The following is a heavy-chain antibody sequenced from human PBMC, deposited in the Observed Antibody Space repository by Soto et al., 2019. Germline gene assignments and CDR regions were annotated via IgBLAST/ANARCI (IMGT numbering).Heavy chain of an antibody. Sequence: QVQLVQSGAEVKGQGASVKVSCRASGYTFTSYDVNWVRQAPGHAPEWMGWMNPNTGNAGYAQKFQGRVTMTRDTSISTAYMELTSLTSEDTAVYYCGRDPAEVPGDYWGQGTLVTVSS. V-gene: IGHV1-8*01. CDR1: GYTFTSYD. D-gene: IGHD2-2*01. CDR2: MNPNTGNA. CDR3: GRDPAEVPGDY. J-gene: IGHJ4*02.